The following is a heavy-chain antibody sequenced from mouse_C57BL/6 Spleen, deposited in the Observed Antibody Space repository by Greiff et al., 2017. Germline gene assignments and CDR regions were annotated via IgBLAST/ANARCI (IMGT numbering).Heavy chain of an antibody. Sequence: EVKLVESGGDLVKPGGSLKLSCAASGFTFSSYGMSWVRQTPDKRLEWVATISSGGSYTYYPDNVKGRFTISRDNAKNNLYLQMSHLKSEDTAMYYCARDHDYGNFFDYWGQGTTLTVSS. J-gene: IGHJ2*01. CDR3: ARDHDYGNFFDY. CDR1: GFTFSSYG. V-gene: IGHV5-4*01. D-gene: IGHD2-1*01. CDR2: ISSGGSYT.